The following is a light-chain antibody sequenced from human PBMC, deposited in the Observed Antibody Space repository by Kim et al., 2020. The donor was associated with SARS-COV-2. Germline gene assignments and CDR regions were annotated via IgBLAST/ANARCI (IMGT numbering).Light chain of an antibody. CDR1: NIGSKS. CDR2: YDS. CDR3: QVCDRGVV. J-gene: IGLJ2*01. Sequence: SYELTQPPSVSVAPGKTARITCGGNNIGSKSVHWYQQKPGQAPVLVIYYDSDRPSGIPERFSGSNSGNTATLTISRVEAGDESDYYCQVCDRGVVFG. V-gene: IGLV3-21*04.